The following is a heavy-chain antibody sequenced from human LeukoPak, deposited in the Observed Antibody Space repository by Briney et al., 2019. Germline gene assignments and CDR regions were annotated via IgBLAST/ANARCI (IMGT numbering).Heavy chain of an antibody. CDR1: GFTFSSYW. CDR2: ISSDEIST. Sequence: GGSLRLSCAASGFTFSSYWMLWVRQAPGEGLAWVSRISSDEISTNYAASVRGRFTISRDNAKNTLYLQMDSLRAEDTAVYYCAKAGGTTGSMRFYMDVWGKGTTVTVSS. CDR3: AKAGGTTGSMRFYMDV. V-gene: IGHV3-74*01. J-gene: IGHJ6*03. D-gene: IGHD1-1*01.